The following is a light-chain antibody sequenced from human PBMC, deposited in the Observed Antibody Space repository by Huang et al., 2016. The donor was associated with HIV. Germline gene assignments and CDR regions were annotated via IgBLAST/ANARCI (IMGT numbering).Light chain of an antibody. CDR3: QQYYSSPQT. Sequence: DIIMTQSPDSLAVSLGDSATLNCRSSQSVYSSSTSKDYMAWFQQKPGQPPRFLLFWSSTREAGVPDRFSGSGSCTHFTLTIANLEAEDAAIYYCQQYYSSPQTFGQGTRVEVK. J-gene: IGKJ1*01. CDR2: WSS. V-gene: IGKV4-1*01. CDR1: QSVYSSSTSKDY.